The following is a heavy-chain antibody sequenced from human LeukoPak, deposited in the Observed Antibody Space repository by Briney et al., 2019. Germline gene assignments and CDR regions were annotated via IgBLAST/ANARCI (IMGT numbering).Heavy chain of an antibody. CDR3: ARVGRSRGSLPNSYYYMDV. D-gene: IGHD1-26*01. V-gene: IGHV1-69*05. CDR1: GDIFNSYS. CDR2: IIPMFGSA. Sequence: SVKVSCKASGDIFNSYSVSWVRQAPGQGLEWMGGIIPMFGSANYAQKFQGRVTITTDQSATIVYRELSSLSSEDTAVYYCARVGRSRGSLPNSYYYMDVWGKGATVTVSS. J-gene: IGHJ6*03.